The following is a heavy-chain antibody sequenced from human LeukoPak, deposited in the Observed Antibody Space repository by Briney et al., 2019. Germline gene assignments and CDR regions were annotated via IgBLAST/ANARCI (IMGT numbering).Heavy chain of an antibody. CDR3: ARHYYDSSGYYRGNFDS. J-gene: IGHJ4*02. V-gene: IGHV4-59*08. Sequence: PSETLSLTCTVSGGSISSSYWSWIRQPPGKGLEWIGYIYYSGSTNYNPSLKSRVTISVDTSKNQFSLKLSSVTAADTAVYYCARHYYDSSGYYRGNFDSWGQGTLATVSS. D-gene: IGHD3-22*01. CDR1: GGSISSSY. CDR2: IYYSGST.